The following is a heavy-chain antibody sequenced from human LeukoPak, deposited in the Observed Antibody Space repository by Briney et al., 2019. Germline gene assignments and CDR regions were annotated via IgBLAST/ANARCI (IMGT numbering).Heavy chain of an antibody. CDR1: GYPFTNYW. J-gene: IGHJ2*01. Sequence: PRESLKISCKGSGYPFTNYWIGWVRQKPGKGLEWMGTIYPGDSDTRHSPSFQGQVTISADKSISTSHLQWSSLKASDTAMYYCARLNDWYFDLWGRGTLVTVSS. CDR3: ARLNDWYFDL. CDR2: IYPGDSDT. V-gene: IGHV5-51*01. D-gene: IGHD3-16*01.